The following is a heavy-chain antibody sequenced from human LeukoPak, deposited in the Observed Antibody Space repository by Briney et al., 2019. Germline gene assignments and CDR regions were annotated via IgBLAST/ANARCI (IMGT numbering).Heavy chain of an antibody. Sequence: GGSLRLSCAASGFTFRSYWMNWVRQAPGKGLEWVSSISSSSSYIYYADSVKGRFTISRDNAKNSLYLQMNSLRAEDTAVYYCARDEHYYYDSSGYSFDYWGQGTLVTVSS. CDR1: GFTFRSYW. D-gene: IGHD3-22*01. J-gene: IGHJ4*02. CDR3: ARDEHYYYDSSGYSFDY. V-gene: IGHV3-21*01. CDR2: ISSSSSYI.